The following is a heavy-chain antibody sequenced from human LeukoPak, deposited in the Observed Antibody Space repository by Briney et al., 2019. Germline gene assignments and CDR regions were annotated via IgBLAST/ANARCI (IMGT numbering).Heavy chain of an antibody. V-gene: IGHV3-11*01. J-gene: IGHJ3*02. CDR3: ARVGVVTTLPMDAFDI. CDR1: GFTFSDYY. D-gene: IGHD2-21*02. Sequence: GGSLRLSCAASGFTFSDYYMSWIRQAPGKGLEWVSYISSSGSTIYYADSVKGRFTTSRDNAKNSLYLQMNSLRAEDTAVYYCARVGVVTTLPMDAFDIWGQGTMVTVSS. CDR2: ISSSGSTI.